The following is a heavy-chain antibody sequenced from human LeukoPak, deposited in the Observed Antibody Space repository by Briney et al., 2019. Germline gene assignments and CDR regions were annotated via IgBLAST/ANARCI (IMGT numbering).Heavy chain of an antibody. CDR3: AKEPLTRYSSGWYRYYYYGMDV. CDR1: GFTFSSNA. V-gene: IGHV3-23*01. Sequence: PGGSLRLSCAASGFTFSSNAMSWVRQAPGKGLEWVSAISGSGGSTYYADSVKGRFTISRVNSKNTLYLQMNSLRAEDTAVYYCAKEPLTRYSSGWYRYYYYGMDVWGQGTTVTVSS. D-gene: IGHD6-19*01. J-gene: IGHJ6*02. CDR2: ISGSGGST.